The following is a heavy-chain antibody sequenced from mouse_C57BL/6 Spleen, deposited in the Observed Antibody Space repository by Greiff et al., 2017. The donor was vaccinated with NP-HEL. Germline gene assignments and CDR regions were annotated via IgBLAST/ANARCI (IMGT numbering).Heavy chain of an antibody. CDR1: GFTFSDYY. V-gene: IGHV5-16*01. CDR2: INYDGSST. CDR3: ARVQLLRFDY. Sequence: DVRLVESEGGLVQPGSSMKLSCTASGFTFSDYYMAWVRQVPEKGLEWVANINYDGSSTYYLDSLKSRFIISRDNAKNSLYLQMSSLKSEDTATYYCARVQLLRFDYWGQGTTLTVSS. D-gene: IGHD1-1*01. J-gene: IGHJ2*01.